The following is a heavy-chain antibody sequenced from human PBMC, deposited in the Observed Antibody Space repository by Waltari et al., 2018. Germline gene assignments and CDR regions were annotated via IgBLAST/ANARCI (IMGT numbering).Heavy chain of an antibody. V-gene: IGHV4-34*01. CDR1: GGSFSGYY. Sequence: VQLPQWGAGLLKPSETLSLTCAVYGGSFSGYYWSWIRQPPGKGLEWIGEINHSGSTNYNPSLKSRVTISVDTSKNQFSLKLSSVTAADTAVYYCARGGISSSWYDPKDDAFDIWGQGTMVTVSS. D-gene: IGHD6-13*01. J-gene: IGHJ3*02. CDR2: INHSGST. CDR3: ARGGISSSWYDPKDDAFDI.